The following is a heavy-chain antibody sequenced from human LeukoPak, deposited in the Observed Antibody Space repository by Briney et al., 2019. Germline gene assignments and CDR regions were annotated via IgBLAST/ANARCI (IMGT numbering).Heavy chain of an antibody. J-gene: IGHJ4*02. CDR1: GFTFSSYA. V-gene: IGHV3-23*01. CDR2: ISGSGGST. Sequence: AGGSLRLSCAASGFTFSSYAMSWVRQAPGKGLEWVSAISGSGGSTYYADSVKGRFTISRDNSKNTLYLQMNSLRAEDTAVCYCAKASHYDILTGYYTLGGYFDYWGQGTLVTVSS. D-gene: IGHD3-9*01. CDR3: AKASHYDILTGYYTLGGYFDY.